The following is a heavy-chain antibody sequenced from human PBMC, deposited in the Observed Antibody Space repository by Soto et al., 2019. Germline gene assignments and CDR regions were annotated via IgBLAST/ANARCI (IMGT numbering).Heavy chain of an antibody. D-gene: IGHD5-18*01. CDR1: GFTFSSYA. Sequence: GGSLRLSCAASGFTFSSYAMSWVRQAPGKGLEWVSAISGSGGSTYYADSVKGRFTISRDNSKNTLYLQMNSLRAEDTAVYHCAKDRGYSLRGWVYWGQGTLVTVSS. J-gene: IGHJ4*02. CDR3: AKDRGYSLRGWVY. CDR2: ISGSGGST. V-gene: IGHV3-23*01.